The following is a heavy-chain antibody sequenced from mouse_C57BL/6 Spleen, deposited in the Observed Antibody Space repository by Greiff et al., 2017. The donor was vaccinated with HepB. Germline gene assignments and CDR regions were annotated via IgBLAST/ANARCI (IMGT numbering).Heavy chain of an antibody. CDR3: ARGEGYYYGSNAMDY. J-gene: IGHJ4*01. CDR2: IDPSDSYT. V-gene: IGHV1-50*01. D-gene: IGHD1-1*01. CDR1: GYTFTSYW. Sequence: QVQLKQPGAELVKPGASVKLSCKASGYTFTSYWMQWVKQRPGQGLEWIGEIDPSDSYTNYNQKFKGKATLTVDTSSSTAYMQLSSLTSEDSAVYYCARGEGYYYGSNAMDYWGQGTSVTVSS.